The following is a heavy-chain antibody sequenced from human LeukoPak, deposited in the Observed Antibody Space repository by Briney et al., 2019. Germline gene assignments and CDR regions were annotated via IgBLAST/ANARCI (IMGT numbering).Heavy chain of an antibody. J-gene: IGHJ4*02. CDR3: AKDLRNSLGATYLDS. CDR1: GSTFNSYA. V-gene: IGHV3-23*01. D-gene: IGHD1-26*01. Sequence: GGPLRLSCADSGSTFNSYAMSWVRQATGKGPEWVSTISGGGDNTYYTDSVKGRSTISRDNSENTLYLEMNSLRADDTAIYYCAKDLRNSLGATYLDSWGQGTLVTVSS. CDR2: ISGGGDNT.